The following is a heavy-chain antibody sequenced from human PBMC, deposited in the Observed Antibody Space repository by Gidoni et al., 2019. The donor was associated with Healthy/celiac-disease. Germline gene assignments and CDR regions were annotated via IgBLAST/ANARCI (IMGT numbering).Heavy chain of an antibody. CDR2: IKSKTDGGTT. J-gene: IGHJ4*02. CDR3: TGSAHYYDSSGYFPGLYFDY. V-gene: IGHV3-15*01. CDR1: GFTFSNAW. D-gene: IGHD3-22*01. Sequence: EVQLVESGGGLVKPGGSLRLSCAASGFTFSNAWMSWVRQAPGKGLECVGRIKSKTDGGTTDYAAPVKGRFTISRDDSKNTLYLQMNSLKTEDTAVYYCTGSAHYYDSSGYFPGLYFDYWGQGTLVTVSS.